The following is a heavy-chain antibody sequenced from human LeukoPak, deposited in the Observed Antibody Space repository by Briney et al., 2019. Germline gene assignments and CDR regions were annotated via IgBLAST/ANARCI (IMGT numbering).Heavy chain of an antibody. V-gene: IGHV3-48*03. CDR1: GFTFGSYE. Sequence: GGSLRLSCAASGFTFGSYEMIWVRQSPGKGLEWVSYISSSGSTIYYADSVKGRFTISRDNAKNSLYLQMNSLRAEDTAVYYCAREPPATGINDIDYWGQGTLVTVSS. J-gene: IGHJ4*02. CDR3: AREPPATGINDIDY. CDR2: ISSSGSTI. D-gene: IGHD1-1*01.